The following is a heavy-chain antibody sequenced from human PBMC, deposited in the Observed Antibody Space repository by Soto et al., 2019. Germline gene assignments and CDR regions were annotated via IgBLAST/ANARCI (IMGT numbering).Heavy chain of an antibody. CDR1: GGTFSSYA. D-gene: IGHD3-3*01. CDR3: AREGSHYDFWSGYTLSDYYYGMDV. CDR2: IIPIFGTA. V-gene: IGHV1-69*13. J-gene: IGHJ6*02. Sequence: SVKVSCKASGGTFSSYAISWVRQAPGQGLEWMGGIIPIFGTANYAQKFQGRVTITADESTSTAYMELSSLRSEDTAVYYCAREGSHYDFWSGYTLSDYYYGMDVRGQGTTVTGSS.